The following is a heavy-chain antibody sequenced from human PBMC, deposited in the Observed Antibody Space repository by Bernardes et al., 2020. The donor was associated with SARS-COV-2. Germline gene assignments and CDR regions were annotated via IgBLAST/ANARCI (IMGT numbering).Heavy chain of an antibody. J-gene: IGHJ5*02. CDR1: GGSISSSSYY. CDR2: IYYSGST. CDR3: ARHGCSSTSCYWRNWFDP. D-gene: IGHD2-2*01. Sequence: ENLSLTCTVSGGSISSSSYYWGWIRQPPGKGLEWIGSIYYSGSTYYNPSLKSRVTISVDTSKNQFSLKLSSVTAADTAVYYCARHGCSSTSCYWRNWFDPWGQGTLVTVSS. V-gene: IGHV4-39*01.